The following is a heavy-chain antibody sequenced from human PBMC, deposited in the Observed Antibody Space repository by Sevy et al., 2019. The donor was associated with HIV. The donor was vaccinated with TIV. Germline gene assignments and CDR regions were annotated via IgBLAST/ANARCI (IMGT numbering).Heavy chain of an antibody. D-gene: IGHD4-4*01. J-gene: IGHJ3*02. V-gene: IGHV4-59*08. CDR3: ARQGATLTTLYAFHI. CDR2: FYYGSGTT. CDR1: GGSISDHY. Sequence: SETLCLTCTVSGGSISDHYWSWIRHPPGKGLEWIGYFYYGSGTTNYNPSLKSRVTISIDTSKNQFSLKVSSVTAADTAVYYCARQGATLTTLYAFHIWGQGTMVTVSS.